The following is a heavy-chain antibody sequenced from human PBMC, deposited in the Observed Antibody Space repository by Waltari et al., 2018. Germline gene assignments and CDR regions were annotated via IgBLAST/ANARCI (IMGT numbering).Heavy chain of an antibody. CDR1: TFTFSNYA. D-gene: IGHD2-8*01. J-gene: IGHJ3*01. V-gene: IGHV3-23*01. CDR2: ISGGGGVT. CDR3: AKDPNGDYIGAFDP. Sequence: EVEVLESGGLWVQPGGSMRLSCAASTFTFSNYAMTWVRQAPGKGLDYISSISGGGGVTVYANSVKGRFTISRDNSKSTLYLQMNSLRGEDTATYYCAKDPNGDYIGAFDPWGQGTMVTVSP.